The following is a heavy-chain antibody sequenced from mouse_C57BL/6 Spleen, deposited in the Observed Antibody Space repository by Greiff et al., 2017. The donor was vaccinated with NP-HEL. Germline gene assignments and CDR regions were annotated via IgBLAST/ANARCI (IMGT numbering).Heavy chain of an antibody. V-gene: IGHV1-20*01. CDR2: INPYNGDT. J-gene: IGHJ4*01. Sequence: EVKLMESGPELVKPGDSVKISCKASGYSFTGYFMNWVMQSHGKSLEWIGRINPYNGDTFYNQKFKGKATLTVDKSSSTAHMELRSLTSEDSAVYYCARGGHAMDYWGQGTSVTVSS. CDR3: ARGGHAMDY. CDR1: GYSFTGYF. D-gene: IGHD3-3*01.